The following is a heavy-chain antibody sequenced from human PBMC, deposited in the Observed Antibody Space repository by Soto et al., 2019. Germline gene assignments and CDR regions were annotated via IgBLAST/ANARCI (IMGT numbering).Heavy chain of an antibody. CDR3: ARDAAIVMNDY. D-gene: IGHD3-16*01. Sequence: QVQLVQSGAEVKKPGASVKVSCKASGYTFTSYGISWVRQAPGQGLEWMGWISAYNGNTKYAQNLQGRATMTTDTPPSTAYMELRSLRSDDTAVYYCARDAAIVMNDYWGQGTLVTVSS. CDR2: ISAYNGNT. J-gene: IGHJ4*02. V-gene: IGHV1-18*01. CDR1: GYTFTSYG.